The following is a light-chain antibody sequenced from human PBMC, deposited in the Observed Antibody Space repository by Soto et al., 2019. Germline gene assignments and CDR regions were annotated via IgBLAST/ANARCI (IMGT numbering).Light chain of an antibody. CDR1: KNDIGVYDF. V-gene: IGLV2-8*01. J-gene: IGLJ1*01. CDR2: EVV. CDR3: KSYAGSNTYV. Sequence: QSVLTEPPSASGSPGQSVTSSCTGTKNDIGVYDFVSWYQHHPGKAPRLIIYEVVQRPSGVPDRFSGSKSGNTASLTVSGLQAADEGDYFCKSYAGSNTYVFGSGTKVTVL.